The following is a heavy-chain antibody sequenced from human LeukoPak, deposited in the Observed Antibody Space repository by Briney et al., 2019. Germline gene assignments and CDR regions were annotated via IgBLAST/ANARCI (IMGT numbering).Heavy chain of an antibody. CDR3: ARGRFNYDDNGYSSFYH. CDR1: GFTFSSYT. Sequence: GGSLRLSCAASGFTFSSYTMNWVRQAPGKGLEWVSSISSSSSYIYYADSVKGRFTISRDNAKSSVHLQMNSLRAEDTAVYYCARGRFNYDDNGYSSFYHWGQGTLVTVSS. J-gene: IGHJ4*02. D-gene: IGHD3-22*01. V-gene: IGHV3-21*01. CDR2: ISSSSSYI.